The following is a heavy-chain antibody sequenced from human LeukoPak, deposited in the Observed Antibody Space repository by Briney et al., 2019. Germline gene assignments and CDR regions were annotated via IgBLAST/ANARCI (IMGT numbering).Heavy chain of an antibody. CDR2: IYYSGST. CDR3: ARHPQSASVGALGN. J-gene: IGHJ4*02. CDR1: GGSISSSY. Sequence: SETLSLTCTVSGGSISSSYWTWIRQPPGKALEWIGYIYYSGSTNYNPSLKSRVTISVDTSKKQFSLRLSSVTAADTAVYYCARHPQSASVGALGNWGQGTLVTVSS. V-gene: IGHV4-59*08. D-gene: IGHD1-26*01.